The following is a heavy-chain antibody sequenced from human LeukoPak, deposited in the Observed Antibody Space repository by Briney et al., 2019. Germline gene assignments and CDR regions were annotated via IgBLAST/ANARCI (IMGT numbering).Heavy chain of an antibody. J-gene: IGHJ4*02. CDR3: TTDGDY. CDR1: GFTFSYAW. Sequence: GGSLRLSCAASGFTFSYAWMSWVRQARGKGLECVGSVKRKTDGGTTDYGEPVKGRFTISRDDSKNTLYLQMSSLKTEDTAVYYCTTDGDYWGQGTLVTVSS. V-gene: IGHV3-15*01. CDR2: VKRKTDGGTT.